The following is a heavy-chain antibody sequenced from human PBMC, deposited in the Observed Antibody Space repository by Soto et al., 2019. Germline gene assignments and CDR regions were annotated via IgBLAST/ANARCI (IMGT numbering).Heavy chain of an antibody. CDR1: GGTFNNFA. J-gene: IGHJ3*01. CDR2: IIPIFDTA. CDR3: ARRLPAFDV. V-gene: IGHV1-69*01. Sequence: QVQLVQSGAEVKGPGSSVKVSCKAFGGTFNNFAFSWVRQAPGQGLEWMGGIIPIFDTANYAQSFQGRVTITADESTSTVYMELSSLRSGDTAIYYCARRLPAFDVWGQGTLVTVSS.